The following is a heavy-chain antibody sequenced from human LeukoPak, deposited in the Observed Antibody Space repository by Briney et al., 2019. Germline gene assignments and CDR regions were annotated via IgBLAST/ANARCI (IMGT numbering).Heavy chain of an antibody. CDR2: VYYSGST. CDR3: ARGRDFWSGYSFDY. V-gene: IGHV4-59*01. CDR1: GGSISTYY. Sequence: SETLSLTCTVSGGSISTYYWSWVRQPPGKGLEWIGYVYYSGSTEYNPSLKSRVTMSVDTSKIQFSLKLNSMTAADTAVYYCARGRDFWSGYSFDYWGQGAPVTVS. J-gene: IGHJ4*02. D-gene: IGHD3-3*01.